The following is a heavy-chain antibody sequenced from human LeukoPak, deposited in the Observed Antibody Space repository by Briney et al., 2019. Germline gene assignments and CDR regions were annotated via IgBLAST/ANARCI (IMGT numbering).Heavy chain of an antibody. CDR2: ISSSSSYI. V-gene: IGHV3-21*01. CDR1: GFTFSSYS. J-gene: IGHJ4*02. CDR3: ARDSPYYYDSSGYSRGPYYFDY. D-gene: IGHD3-22*01. Sequence: PGGSLRLSCAASGFTFSSYSMNWVRQAPGKGLEWVSSISSSSSYIYYADSVKGRFTISRDNAKNSLYLQMNSLRAEDTAVYYCARDSPYYYDSSGYSRGPYYFDYWGQGTLVTVPS.